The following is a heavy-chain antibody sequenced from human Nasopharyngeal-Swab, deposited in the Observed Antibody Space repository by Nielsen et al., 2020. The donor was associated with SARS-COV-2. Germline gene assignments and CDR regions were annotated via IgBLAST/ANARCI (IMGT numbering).Heavy chain of an antibody. V-gene: IGHV4-39*01. CDR1: GDSITSSSYS. Sequence: SETLSLTCIVSGDSITSSSYSWGWIRQPPGKGLEYIGSVINHGTPDYNPSLKSRVSMSVDTSKNQFSLNLNSVTAADAAVYFCARQRPHSTGDKKGFDFWGQGTLVTVSS. J-gene: IGHJ4*01. CDR2: VINHGTP. D-gene: IGHD7-27*01. CDR3: ARQRPHSTGDKKGFDF.